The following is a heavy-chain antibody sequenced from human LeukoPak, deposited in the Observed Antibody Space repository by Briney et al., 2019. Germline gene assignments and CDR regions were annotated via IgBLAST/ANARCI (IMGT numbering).Heavy chain of an antibody. Sequence: SSVKVSCEASGGTFSSYAISWVRQAPGQGLEWMGGIIPIFGTANYAQKFQGRVTITTDESTSTAYMELSSLRSEDTAVYYCASNRRDGYNYYFDYWGQGTLVTVSS. CDR1: GGTFSSYA. J-gene: IGHJ4*02. D-gene: IGHD5-24*01. V-gene: IGHV1-69*05. CDR3: ASNRRDGYNYYFDY. CDR2: IIPIFGTA.